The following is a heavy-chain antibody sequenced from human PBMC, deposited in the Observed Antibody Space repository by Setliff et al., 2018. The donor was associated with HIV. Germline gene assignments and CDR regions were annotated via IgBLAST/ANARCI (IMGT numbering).Heavy chain of an antibody. J-gene: IGHJ3*02. V-gene: IGHV4-61*03. CDR2: INFSGGT. CDR1: GGSISSDDYY. Sequence: SETLSLTCTVSGGSISSDDYYWNWIRQPPGKGLEWIGEINFSGGTNYNPSLKSRVTISVDTSKNHFSLKLTSVTAADTAVYYCARAEMATIVAFNIWGQGTMVTVSS. CDR3: ARAEMATIVAFNI. D-gene: IGHD5-12*01.